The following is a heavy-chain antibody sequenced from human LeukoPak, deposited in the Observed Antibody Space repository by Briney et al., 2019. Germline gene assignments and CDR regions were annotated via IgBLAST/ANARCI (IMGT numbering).Heavy chain of an antibody. J-gene: IGHJ4*02. CDR2: IYDTGNT. D-gene: IGHD3-22*01. CDR1: GGSISSYY. Sequence: PSETLSLTCTVSGGSISSYYWSWVRQPPGKGLEWIGHIYDTGNTNYNPSLESRVTISVDTSKNQCSLRLTSVTAADTAVYFCARATPWLLPGYWGQGTLVTVSS. V-gene: IGHV4-59*01. CDR3: ARATPWLLPGY.